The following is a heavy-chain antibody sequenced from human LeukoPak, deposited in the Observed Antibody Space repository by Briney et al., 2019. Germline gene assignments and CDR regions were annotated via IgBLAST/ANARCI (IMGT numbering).Heavy chain of an antibody. CDR3: ARRRFGGVSNWFDP. CDR2: INHSGST. V-gene: IGHV4-34*01. D-gene: IGHD3-16*01. CDR1: GGSFSGYY. Sequence: PSETLSLTCAVYGGSFSGYYWSWIRQPPGKGLEWIGEINHSGSTNYNPSLKSRVTISVDTSKNQFSLKLTSVTAADTAVYYCARRRFGGVSNWFDPWGQGTLVTVSS. J-gene: IGHJ5*02.